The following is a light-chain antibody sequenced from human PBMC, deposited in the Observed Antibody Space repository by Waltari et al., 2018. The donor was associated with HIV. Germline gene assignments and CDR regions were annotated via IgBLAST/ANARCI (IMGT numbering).Light chain of an antibody. J-gene: IGLJ3*02. CDR2: GNS. V-gene: IGLV1-40*01. CDR3: QSYDSSLSGSGV. CDR1: SSNIGAGYD. Sequence: QSVLTQPPSVSGAPGQRVTISCTGSSSNIGAGYDVHWYQQLPGTAPKLLIYGNSTRPSVVPDRCSGSKSCTSASLAITGLQAEDEADYYCQSYDSSLSGSGVFGGGTKLTVL.